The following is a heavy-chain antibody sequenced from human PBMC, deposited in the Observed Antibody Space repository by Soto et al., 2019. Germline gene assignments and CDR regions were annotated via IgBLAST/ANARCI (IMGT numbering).Heavy chain of an antibody. D-gene: IGHD3-22*01. CDR2: IYDSGST. Sequence: SETLSLTCTVSGGSISSSYWSWIRQPPGKGLEWIGYIYDSGSTYYNSSLKSRVTMSVDTSKNQFSLKLSSVTAADTAVYYCARDYDSSGYYDLNWFDPWGQGTLVTVSS. CDR3: ARDYDSSGYYDLNWFDP. J-gene: IGHJ5*02. V-gene: IGHV4-59*12. CDR1: GGSISSSY.